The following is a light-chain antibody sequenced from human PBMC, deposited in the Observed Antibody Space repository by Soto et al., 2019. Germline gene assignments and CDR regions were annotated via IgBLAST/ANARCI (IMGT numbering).Light chain of an antibody. CDR2: DVT. CDR1: SSDVGGYNY. J-gene: IGLJ1*01. Sequence: QSALTQPASVSGSPGQSITISCTGTSSDVGGYNYVSWYQQHPGKAPKLMIYDVTNRPSGVSNGFSGSKSGNTASLTISGLQAEDAADYYCSSYTSSSTYVFGTGTKVTVL. V-gene: IGLV2-14*01. CDR3: SSYTSSSTYV.